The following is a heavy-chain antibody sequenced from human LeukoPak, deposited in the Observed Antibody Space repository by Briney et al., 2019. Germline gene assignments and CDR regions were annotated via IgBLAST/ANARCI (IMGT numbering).Heavy chain of an antibody. CDR2: ILYNGSNK. J-gene: IGHJ5*02. Sequence: GGPLRLFCAASGFTFSSSGMHWVRQAPGKGLEWVAVILYNGSNKYYADSVKGRFTISRDNSKNTLYLQMNSLRVEDTAVYYCARAGGYCSGGSCYRGYSWFDPWGQGTLVTVSS. V-gene: IGHV3-33*01. D-gene: IGHD2-15*01. CDR1: GFTFSSSG. CDR3: ARAGGYCSGGSCYRGYSWFDP.